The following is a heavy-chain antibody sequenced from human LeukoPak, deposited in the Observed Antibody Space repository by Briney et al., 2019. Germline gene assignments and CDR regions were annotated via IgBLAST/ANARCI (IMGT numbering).Heavy chain of an antibody. D-gene: IGHD1-26*01. CDR2: ISGGGGST. J-gene: IGHJ4*02. CDR3: AKGGKWDVTPFDY. V-gene: IGHV3-23*01. Sequence: GGSLRLSCAASGFTFTSYSMNWVRQAPGKGLEWVSTISGGGGSTYYADSVKGRFTISRDNSKNTLYLQVNSLRAEDTALYYCAKGGKWDVTPFDYWGQGTLVTVSS. CDR1: GFTFTSYS.